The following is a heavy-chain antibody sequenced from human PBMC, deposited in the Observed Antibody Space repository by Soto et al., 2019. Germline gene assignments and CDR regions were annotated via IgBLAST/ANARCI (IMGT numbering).Heavy chain of an antibody. CDR3: ARVRRSGYHFDY. V-gene: IGHV4-31*03. J-gene: IGHJ4*02. Sequence: SETLSLTCTVSCGSISSGDYYWSWIRQHPGKGLEWIGFIYYSGSTYYNPSLKSRVTISLDTSKNQFSLKLSSVTAADTAVYYCARVRRSGYHFDYLGQGTLVTVSS. D-gene: IGHD3-22*01. CDR1: CGSISSGDYY. CDR2: IYYSGST.